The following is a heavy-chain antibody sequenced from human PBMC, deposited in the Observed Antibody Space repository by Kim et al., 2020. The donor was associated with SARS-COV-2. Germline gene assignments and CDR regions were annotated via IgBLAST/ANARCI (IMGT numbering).Heavy chain of an antibody. CDR3: SRGRSDYFGSGRARSFDL. Sequence: SETLSLTCAVYGRSFSGYYWTWIRQAPGTGLQWIGEITQTGTSNYDPSFRGRVTISVAASEKQFSLVLTSATAADTDAYYCSRGRSDYFGSGRARSFDL. J-gene: IGHJ2*01. V-gene: IGHV4-34*01. CDR2: ITQTGTS. D-gene: IGHD3-10*01. CDR1: GRSFSGYY.